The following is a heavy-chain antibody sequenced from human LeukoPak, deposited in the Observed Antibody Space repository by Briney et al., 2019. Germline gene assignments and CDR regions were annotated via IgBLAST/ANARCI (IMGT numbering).Heavy chain of an antibody. CDR3: ARYSSGWYGRPY. CDR1: GGSISSYY. J-gene: IGHJ4*02. CDR2: IYYSGST. D-gene: IGHD6-19*01. Sequence: PSETLSLTCTVSGGSISSYYWSWIRQPPGKGLEWIGYIYYSGSTNYNPSLKSRVTISVDTSKNQFSLKLSSVTAADTAVYYCARYSSGWYGRPYWGQRTLVTVSS. V-gene: IGHV4-59*01.